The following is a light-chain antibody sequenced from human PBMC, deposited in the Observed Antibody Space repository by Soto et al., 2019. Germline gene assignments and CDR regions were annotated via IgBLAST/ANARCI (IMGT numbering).Light chain of an antibody. J-gene: IGLJ3*02. Sequence: LTQPASVSGSPGQSITISCTGTSSDVGGYHYVSWYQLHPGKAPKLIIYEVTHRPSGVSNRFSGSKSGNTASLTISGLQAEDEADYYCSSYTTTSTTFGGGTKVTV. V-gene: IGLV2-14*01. CDR3: SSYTTTSTT. CDR2: EVT. CDR1: SSDVGGYHY.